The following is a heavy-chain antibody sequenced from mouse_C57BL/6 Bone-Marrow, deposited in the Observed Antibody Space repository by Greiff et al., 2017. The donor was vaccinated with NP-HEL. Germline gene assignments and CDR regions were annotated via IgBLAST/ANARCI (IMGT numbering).Heavy chain of an antibody. CDR1: GYTFTSYW. CDR2: IDPSDSYT. J-gene: IGHJ2*01. D-gene: IGHD2-2*01. CDR3: AREGGYGYDGC. V-gene: IGHV1-69*01. Sequence: VQLKQPGAELVMPGASVKLSCKASGYTFTSYWMHWVKQRPGQGLEWIGEIDPSDSYTNYIQKFKGKSTLTVDKSSSAAYMQLSSLTSEDSAVYYCAREGGYGYDGCWGQGTTLTVSS.